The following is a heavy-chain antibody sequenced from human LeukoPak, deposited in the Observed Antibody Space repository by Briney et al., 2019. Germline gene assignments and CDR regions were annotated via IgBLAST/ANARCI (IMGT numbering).Heavy chain of an antibody. CDR3: ARRGLYYGILTGYYSEYYFDY. CDR2: IYYSGST. J-gene: IGHJ4*02. Sequence: SETLSLTCTVSGGSINSSSYYWGWIRQPPGKGLEWIGSIYYSGSTYYNPSLKSRVTISVDTSKNQFSLKLSSVTAADTAVYYCARRGLYYGILTGYYSEYYFDYWGQGTLVTVSS. CDR1: GGSINSSSYY. D-gene: IGHD3-9*01. V-gene: IGHV4-39*01.